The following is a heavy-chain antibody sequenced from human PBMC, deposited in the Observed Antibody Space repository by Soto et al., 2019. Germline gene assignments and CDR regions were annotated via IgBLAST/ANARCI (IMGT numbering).Heavy chain of an antibody. J-gene: IGHJ4*02. CDR1: GFTFSSYS. V-gene: IGHV3-21*01. Sequence: PGGSLRLSCAASGFTFSSYSMNWVRQAPGKGLEWVSSISSSSSYIYYADSVKGRFTISRDNAKNSLYLQMNSLRAEDTAVYYCARGGGYCSSTSCFVGGETYFDYWGQGTLVTVSS. CDR3: ARGGGYCSSTSCFVGGETYFDY. CDR2: ISSSSSYI. D-gene: IGHD2-2*01.